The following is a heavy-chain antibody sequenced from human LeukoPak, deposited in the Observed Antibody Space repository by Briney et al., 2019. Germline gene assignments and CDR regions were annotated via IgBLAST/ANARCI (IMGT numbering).Heavy chain of an antibody. D-gene: IGHD5-18*01. J-gene: IGHJ4*02. CDR2: ISSSANYI. Sequence: PGGSLRLSCAVSGFTFSSYAMNWVRQAPGKGLEWVSSISSSANYIYYADSVKGRFTISRDNAQNSLYLQMNSLRAEDTAVYFCARSDVDTSMAMAYWGQGTLVTVSS. V-gene: IGHV3-21*01. CDR1: GFTFSSYA. CDR3: ARSDVDTSMAMAY.